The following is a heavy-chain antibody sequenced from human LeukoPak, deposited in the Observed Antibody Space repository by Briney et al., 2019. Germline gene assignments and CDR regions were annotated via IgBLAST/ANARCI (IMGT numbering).Heavy chain of an antibody. CDR3: AREGGHDYGDY. CDR1: GFTLSNYW. D-gene: IGHD3-16*01. CDR2: ISTDGGIT. V-gene: IGHV3-74*01. J-gene: IGHJ4*02. Sequence: GGSLRLSCVASGFTLSNYWIHWVRQAPGKGLVWVSRISTDGGITSYADSVKGRFTISRDNAKNSLYLQMNSLRAEDTAVYYCAREGGHDYGDYWGQGTLVTVSS.